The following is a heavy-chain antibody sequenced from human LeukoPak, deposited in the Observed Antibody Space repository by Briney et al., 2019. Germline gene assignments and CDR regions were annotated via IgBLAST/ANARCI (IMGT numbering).Heavy chain of an antibody. J-gene: IGHJ5*02. CDR1: GGSFSGYY. D-gene: IGHD6-19*01. Sequence: SETLSLTCAVYGGSFSGYYWSWIRQPPGKGLEWIGEINHSGSTNYNPSLKSRVTISVDTSKNQFSLKLSSVTAADTAVYYCARSLYSSGWYESNWFDPWGQGTLVTVSS. CDR2: INHSGST. CDR3: ARSLYSSGWYESNWFDP. V-gene: IGHV4-34*01.